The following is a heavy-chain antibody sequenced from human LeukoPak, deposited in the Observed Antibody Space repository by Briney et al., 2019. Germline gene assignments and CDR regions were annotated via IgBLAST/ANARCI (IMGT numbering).Heavy chain of an antibody. CDR1: GFTFDDYA. CDR2: VTWESANI. D-gene: IGHD1-26*01. CDR3: ARVSGSYGDSAY. V-gene: IGHV3-9*01. J-gene: IGHJ4*02. Sequence: PGGSLRLSCAASGFTFDDYAMHWVRRAPGKGLEWVSGVTWESANIGYADSVKGRFTISRDNAKNSLYLQMNSLRAEDTAVYYCARVSGSYGDSAYWGQGTLVTVSS.